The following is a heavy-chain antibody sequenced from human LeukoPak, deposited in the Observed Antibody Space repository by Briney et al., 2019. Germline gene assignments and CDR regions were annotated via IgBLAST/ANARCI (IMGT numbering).Heavy chain of an antibody. Sequence: PSETLSLTCTVSGGSISSGSYYWSWIRQPAGKGLEWIGRIYTSGSTNYNPSLKSRVTISLDTSKNQFSLKLSSVTAADTAVYYCASAYGDYAFDYWGKGTTVTVSS. J-gene: IGHJ4*03. D-gene: IGHD4-17*01. CDR1: GGSISSGSYY. V-gene: IGHV4-61*02. CDR3: ASAYGDYAFDY. CDR2: IYTSGST.